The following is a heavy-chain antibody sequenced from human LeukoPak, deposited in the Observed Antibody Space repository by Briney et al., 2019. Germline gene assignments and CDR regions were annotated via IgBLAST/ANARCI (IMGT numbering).Heavy chain of an antibody. CDR1: GGSFSGYY. D-gene: IGHD2-15*01. J-gene: IGHJ4*02. Sequence: SETLSLTCAVYGGSFSGYYWSWIRQPPGKGLEWIGEINDSGSVNCNPSLKNRVTLSVDTSKNQFSLRLSSVAAADTAVYYCARRLVDSGASQVSDEWGQGTLVTVSS. CDR2: INDSGSV. V-gene: IGHV4-34*01. CDR3: ARRLVDSGASQVSDE.